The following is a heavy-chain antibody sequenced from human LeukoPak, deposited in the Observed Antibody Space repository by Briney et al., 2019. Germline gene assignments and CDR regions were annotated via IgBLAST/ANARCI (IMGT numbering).Heavy chain of an antibody. CDR3: ARDLRGDLYYYGSSGYQPLDY. CDR2: INSDGRST. J-gene: IGHJ4*02. Sequence: PGGSMRLSCAASGFTFSSYWMHWVRQAPGKGLVWVSRINSDGRSTSYADSVKGRFTISRDNAKNTLYLQMNSLRAEDTAVYYCARDLRGDLYYYGSSGYQPLDYWGQGTLVTVSS. CDR1: GFTFSSYW. D-gene: IGHD3-22*01. V-gene: IGHV3-74*01.